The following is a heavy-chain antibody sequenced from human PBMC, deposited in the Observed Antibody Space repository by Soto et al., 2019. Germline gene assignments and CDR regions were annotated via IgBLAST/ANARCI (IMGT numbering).Heavy chain of an antibody. CDR2: ISAYNGNT. V-gene: IGHV1-18*01. J-gene: IGHJ6*02. CDR1: GYSFTTYG. CDR3: AREGPAPYYYYGMDV. Sequence: QVQLVQSGGEVKKPGASVKVSCKTSGYSFTTYGISWVRQAPGQGLEWMGWISAYNGNTNYAQKLQGRVTMTTDTYTSTAYMELRSLRSGDTAVYYCAREGPAPYYYYGMDVWGQGSPVTVSS.